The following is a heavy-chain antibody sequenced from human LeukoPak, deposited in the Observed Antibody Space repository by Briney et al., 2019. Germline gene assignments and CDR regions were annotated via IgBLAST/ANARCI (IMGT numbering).Heavy chain of an antibody. J-gene: IGHJ4*02. Sequence: GGSLRLSCAASGFTFSTFAMIWVRQPPGRGLEWVSSIFPSGGEIHYADSVRGRYTISRDNSKSTLSLQMNSLRAEDTAIYYCATYRQVLLPFESWGQGTLVTVSS. D-gene: IGHD2-8*02. CDR1: GFTFSTFA. CDR2: IFPSGGEI. V-gene: IGHV3-23*01. CDR3: ATYRQVLLPFES.